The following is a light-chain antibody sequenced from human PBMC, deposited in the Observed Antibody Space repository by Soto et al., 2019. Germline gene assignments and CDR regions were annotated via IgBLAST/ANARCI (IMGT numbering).Light chain of an antibody. Sequence: QSVLTQPPSASGTPGQRVTISCSGSRSNIGSNPVQWYQQFPGTAPKLLIYRDNQRPSGVSDRFPGSKSGTSASLAISGLQSEDEADYHCATWEDTLYGPVFGGGTKLTVL. V-gene: IGLV1-44*01. J-gene: IGLJ3*02. CDR2: RDN. CDR1: RSNIGSNP. CDR3: ATWEDTLYGPV.